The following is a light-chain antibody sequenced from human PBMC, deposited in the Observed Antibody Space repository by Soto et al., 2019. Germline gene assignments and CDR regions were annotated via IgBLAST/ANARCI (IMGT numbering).Light chain of an antibody. J-gene: IGKJ5*01. CDR3: QQYGSSPLIS. Sequence: EIVLTQSPATLSVSPGGRATLSCRASQSVSRKLAWYQQTRRQAPRLLIYGASTRATGIPDRFSGSGSGRDFTLTISGLEPEDFAVYYCQQYGSSPLISFGQGTRLEIK. CDR1: QSVSRK. V-gene: IGKV3-20*01. CDR2: GAS.